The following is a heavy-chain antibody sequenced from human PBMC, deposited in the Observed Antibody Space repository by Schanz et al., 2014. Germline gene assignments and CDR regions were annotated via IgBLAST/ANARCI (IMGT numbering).Heavy chain of an antibody. J-gene: IGHJ6*02. CDR2: IFFRGST. V-gene: IGHV4-59*12. CDR3: YGMDV. Sequence: QVQLQESGPGLVKPSETLSLTCTVSGGSISNYYWSWIRQPPGKGLEWIGYIFFRGSTYYNPSLKSRVTISIDTSKNQSSLRLPSVTAADTAVYYCYGMDVWGQGTTVTVSS. CDR1: GGSISNYY.